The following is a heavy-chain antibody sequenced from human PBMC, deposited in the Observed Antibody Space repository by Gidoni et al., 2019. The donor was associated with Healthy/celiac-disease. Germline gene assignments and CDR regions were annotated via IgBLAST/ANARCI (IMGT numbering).Heavy chain of an antibody. CDR3: ARLDDILTGYYSGFDY. Sequence: EVQLVQSGAAVHKPGESLKISCTGSGYSFTSYWIGWARQMPGKGLEWMGIIYPGDSDTRYSPSFQGQVTISADKSISTAYLQWSSLKASDTAMYYCARLDDILTGYYSGFDYWGQGTLVTVSS. D-gene: IGHD3-9*01. CDR2: IYPGDSDT. V-gene: IGHV5-51*01. CDR1: GYSFTSYW. J-gene: IGHJ4*02.